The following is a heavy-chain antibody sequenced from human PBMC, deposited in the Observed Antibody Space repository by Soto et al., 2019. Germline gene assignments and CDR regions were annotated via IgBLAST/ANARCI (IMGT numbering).Heavy chain of an antibody. CDR3: ARYRDYLDAFDI. CDR2: IYYSGST. J-gene: IGHJ3*02. CDR1: GGSISSYY. Sequence: SETLSLTCTVFGGSISSYYWSWIRQPPGKGLEWIGYIYYSGSTNYNPSLKSRVTISVDTSKNQFSLKLSSVTAADTAVYYCARYRDYLDAFDIWGQGTMVTVSS. V-gene: IGHV4-59*01. D-gene: IGHD4-17*01.